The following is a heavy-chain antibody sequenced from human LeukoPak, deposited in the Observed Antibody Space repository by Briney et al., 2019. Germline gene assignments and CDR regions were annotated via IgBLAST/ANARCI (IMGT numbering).Heavy chain of an antibody. V-gene: IGHV3-53*01. J-gene: IGHJ4*02. D-gene: IGHD1-20*01. Sequence: PGGSLRLSCAASGFTVSSNYMSWVRQAPGKGLEWVSVIYSGGSTYYADSVKGRFTISRDNSKNTLYLQMNSLRAEDTAVYYCAAKPFRYNWNQVDYWGQGTLVTVSS. CDR1: GFTVSSNY. CDR2: IYSGGST. CDR3: AAKPFRYNWNQVDY.